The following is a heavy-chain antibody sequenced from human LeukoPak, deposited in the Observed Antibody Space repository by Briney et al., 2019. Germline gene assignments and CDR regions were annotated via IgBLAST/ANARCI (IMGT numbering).Heavy chain of an antibody. CDR2: IRAYSGDT. CDR3: ARDESACGTHFDY. J-gene: IGHJ4*02. D-gene: IGHD1-26*01. V-gene: IGHV1-18*01. CDR1: GYTLTYYG. Sequence: GASVKVSFKTSGYTLTYYGSSWVRQAPGQGLERMGWIRAYSGDTNYAQKFQGRVTMTRDISTSTAYMELRSLRSDDTAFYYCARDESACGTHFDYWGQGSLVVVSS.